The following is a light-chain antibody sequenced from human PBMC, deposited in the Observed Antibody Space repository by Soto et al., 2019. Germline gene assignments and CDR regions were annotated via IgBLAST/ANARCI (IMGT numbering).Light chain of an antibody. V-gene: IGLV2-14*03. CDR2: DVT. CDR3: TSFTTAYTHV. J-gene: IGLJ1*01. CDR1: SSDIGSYNY. Sequence: QSVLTQPASVSGSPGQSITISCTGTSSDIGSYNYVSWYQQHPGKAPKLMIYDVTKRPSGVSNRFSGSKSGNTASLTISGLQAEDEADYYCTSFTTAYTHVFGTGTKVTVL.